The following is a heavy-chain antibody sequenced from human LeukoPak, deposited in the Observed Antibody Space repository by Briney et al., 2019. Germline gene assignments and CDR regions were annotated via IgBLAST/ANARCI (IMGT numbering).Heavy chain of an antibody. Sequence: SETLSLTCTISGASISTGGFYWTWIRQPPGEGLEWIGYIYYTGSVDYNASLKSRLTISLDTSKNRFSLKLNSVTAADTAVYYCARDHSYYFGSQTSTLEVWGQGTAVTVSS. CDR1: GASISTGGFY. J-gene: IGHJ6*02. V-gene: IGHV4-31*03. CDR3: ARDHSYYFGSQTSTLEV. CDR2: IYYTGSV. D-gene: IGHD3-10*01.